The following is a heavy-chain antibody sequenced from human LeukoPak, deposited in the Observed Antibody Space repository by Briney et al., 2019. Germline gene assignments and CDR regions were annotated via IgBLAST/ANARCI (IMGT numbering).Heavy chain of an antibody. J-gene: IGHJ4*02. CDR2: IHYSGST. CDR1: GGSISSYY. CDR3: ARVIWFGEYYFDY. Sequence: SETLSLTCTVSGGSISSYYWSWVRQPPGKGLEWIGYIHYSGSTNSNPSLKSRVAISIDTSKNQFSLRLSSVTAADTAVYYCARVIWFGEYYFDYWGQGTLVTVSS. D-gene: IGHD3-10*01. V-gene: IGHV4-59*01.